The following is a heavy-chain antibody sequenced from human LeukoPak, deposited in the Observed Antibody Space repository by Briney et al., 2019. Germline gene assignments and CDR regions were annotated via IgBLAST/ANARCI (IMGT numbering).Heavy chain of an antibody. D-gene: IGHD1-26*01. J-gene: IGHJ6*02. CDR1: GYTFTGYY. Sequence: ASVKVSCKASGYTFTGYYMHWVRQAPGQGLEWMGWIKPNSGGTNYAQTFKGRVTMTRDTSISTAYMELSSLRSDDTAVYYCARDREILDYYYGMDVWGQGTTVTVSS. CDR3: ARDREILDYYYGMDV. CDR2: IKPNSGGT. V-gene: IGHV1-2*02.